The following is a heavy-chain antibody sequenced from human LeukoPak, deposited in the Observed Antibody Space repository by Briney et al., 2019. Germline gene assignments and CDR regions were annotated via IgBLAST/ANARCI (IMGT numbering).Heavy chain of an antibody. J-gene: IGHJ6*02. CDR2: IIPILGIA. CDR3: ARENCSGGSCFLHYYYYGMDV. V-gene: IGHV1-69*04. D-gene: IGHD2-15*01. Sequence: EASVKVSCKASGGTFSSYAISLVRQTPGQGLEWMARIIPILGIANYAQKFQGRVTITADKSTSTAYMELSSLRSEDTAVYYCARENCSGGSCFLHYYYYGMDVWGQGTTVTVSS. CDR1: GGTFSSYA.